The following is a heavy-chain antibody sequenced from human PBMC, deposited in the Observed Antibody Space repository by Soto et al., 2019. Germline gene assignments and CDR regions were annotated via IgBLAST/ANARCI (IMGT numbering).Heavy chain of an antibody. CDR1: GCSISGYY. CDR3: ARSLPHFDSNGCCKYFHH. V-gene: IGHV4-59*01. J-gene: IGHJ1*01. Sequence: SETLSLTFTVSGCSISGYYWSWFRQPPGKGLEWIGYIYYSGSTSYNPSLKSRVTISLDMPKNQFSLKLSSVTAADTAVYYCARSLPHFDSNGCCKYFHHWGQCRLVSV. D-gene: IGHD3-22*01. CDR2: IYYSGST.